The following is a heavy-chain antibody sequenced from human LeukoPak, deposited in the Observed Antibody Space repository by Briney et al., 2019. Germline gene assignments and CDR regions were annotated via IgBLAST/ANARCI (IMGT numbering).Heavy chain of an antibody. J-gene: IGHJ6*02. CDR2: IKSDGSN. CDR1: GFTFSSYW. CDR3: ARGMSGYYGMDV. Sequence: GGSLRLSCAASGFTFSSYWMHWVRQAPGKGLVWVSRIKSDGSNYYADSVKGRFTVFRDNAKNTLYLQMNSLRAEDTAVYYCARGMSGYYGMDVWGQGTTVTVSS. V-gene: IGHV3-74*01.